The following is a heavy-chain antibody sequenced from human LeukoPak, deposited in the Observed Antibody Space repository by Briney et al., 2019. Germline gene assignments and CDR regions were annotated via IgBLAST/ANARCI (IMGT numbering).Heavy chain of an antibody. J-gene: IGHJ6*03. CDR1: EYTFTGYY. Sequence: ASVKVSCKASEYTFTGYYMHWVRQAPGQGLEWMGWINPNSGGTNYAQKFQGRVTMTRDTSISTAYMELSRLRSDDTAVYYCARDQVRIFEYYYYMDVWGKGTTVTVSS. V-gene: IGHV1-2*02. CDR3: ARDQVRIFEYYYYMDV. CDR2: INPNSGGT. D-gene: IGHD3-3*01.